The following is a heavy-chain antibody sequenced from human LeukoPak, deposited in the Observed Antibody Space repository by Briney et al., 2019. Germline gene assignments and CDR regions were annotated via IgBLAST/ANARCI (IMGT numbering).Heavy chain of an antibody. J-gene: IGHJ4*02. CDR3: ARHGPNYDFWSGYYSTPFDY. V-gene: IGHV4-39*01. CDR1: GGSISSSSYY. CDR2: IYYSGST. Sequence: SETLSLTCTVSGGSISSSSYYWGWIRQPPGKGLEWIGSIYYSGSTYYNPSLKSRVTISVDTSKNQSSLKLSSVTAADTAVYYCARHGPNYDFWSGYYSTPFDYWGQGTLVTVSS. D-gene: IGHD3-3*01.